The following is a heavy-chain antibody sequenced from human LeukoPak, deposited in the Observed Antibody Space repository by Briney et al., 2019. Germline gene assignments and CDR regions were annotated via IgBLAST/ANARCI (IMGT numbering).Heavy chain of an antibody. Sequence: ASVKVACKASGYTFASYYMHWVRQAPGQGLEWMGIINPSGGSTTYAQKFQGRVTMTRDTSTSTVYMELSSLRSEDTAVYYCARDSTPTYYSGTYYFEYWGQGTLVTASS. V-gene: IGHV1-46*01. CDR1: GYTFASYY. D-gene: IGHD1-26*01. CDR2: INPSGGST. J-gene: IGHJ4*02. CDR3: ARDSTPTYYSGTYYFEY.